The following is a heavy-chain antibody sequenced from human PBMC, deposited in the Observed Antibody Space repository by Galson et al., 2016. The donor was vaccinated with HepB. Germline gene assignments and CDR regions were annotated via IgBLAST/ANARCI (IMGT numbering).Heavy chain of an antibody. CDR2: VYTGGTT. J-gene: IGHJ6*04. V-gene: IGHV4-61*02. CDR3: ARDRSGSGGWYSPEDV. Sequence: TLSLTCTVSGGSINSASYYWSWIRQPAGKGLEWIGRVYTGGTTNYNPSLKSRVTISVDTSRNQLSLDLYSVTAADTAVYYCARDRSGSGGWYSPEDVWGKGTAVAGSS. CDR1: GGSINSASYY. D-gene: IGHD6-19*01.